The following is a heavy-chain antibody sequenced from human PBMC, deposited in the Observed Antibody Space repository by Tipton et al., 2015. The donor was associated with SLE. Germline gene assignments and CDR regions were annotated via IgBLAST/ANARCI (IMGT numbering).Heavy chain of an antibody. D-gene: IGHD4-17*01. V-gene: IGHV4-59*01. J-gene: IGHJ4*02. Sequence: TLSLTCTVSGGSISSYYWSWIRQPPGKGLEWIGYIYYSGSTNYNPSLKSRVTISVDTSKNQFSLKLSSVTAADTAVYYCATITTVTTGGYFDYWGQGTLVTVSS. CDR1: GGSISSYY. CDR3: ATITTVTTGGYFDY. CDR2: IYYSGST.